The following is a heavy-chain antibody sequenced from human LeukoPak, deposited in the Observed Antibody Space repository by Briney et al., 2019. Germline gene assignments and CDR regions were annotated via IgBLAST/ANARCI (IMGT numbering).Heavy chain of an antibody. CDR1: VFTFSNAW. CDR3: TTDRKGDSSSWYFRPFDY. Sequence: GGSLRLSCAASVFTFSNAWMNWVRQAPGKGLEWVGRIKSKTDGGTTDYAAPVKGRFTISRDDSKNTLYLQMNSLKTEDTAVYYCTTDRKGDSSSWYFRPFDYWGQGTLVTVSS. J-gene: IGHJ4*02. D-gene: IGHD6-13*01. V-gene: IGHV3-15*07. CDR2: IKSKTDGGTT.